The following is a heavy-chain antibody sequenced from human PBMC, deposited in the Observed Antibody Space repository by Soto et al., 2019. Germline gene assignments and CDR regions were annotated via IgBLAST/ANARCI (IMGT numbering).Heavy chain of an antibody. J-gene: IGHJ5*02. CDR3: ARDLYCSSTSCYTEGANWFDP. CDR2: IYTSGST. D-gene: IGHD2-2*02. Sequence: PSETLSLTCTVSGGSISSYYWSWIRQPAGKGLEWIGRIYTSGSTNYNPSLKSRVTMSVDTSKNQFSLKLSSVTAADTAVYYCARDLYCSSTSCYTEGANWFDPWGQGTLVTAPQ. CDR1: GGSISSYY. V-gene: IGHV4-4*07.